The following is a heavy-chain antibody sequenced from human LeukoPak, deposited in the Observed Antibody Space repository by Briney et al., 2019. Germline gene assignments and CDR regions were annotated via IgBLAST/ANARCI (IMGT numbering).Heavy chain of an antibody. CDR1: GGTLSTYS. J-gene: IGHJ6*02. D-gene: IGHD4-23*01. V-gene: IGHV1-69*01. CDR3: ARGLSRWSTPASSYYYRMDV. CDR2: IIPIFNTI. Sequence: SVRVSCTASGGTLSTYSISWVRQAPRQGLEWMGGIIPIFNTINYAQRFQSRVTLTADESTNTAYMELSSLRSEDTAVYYCARGLSRWSTPASSYYYRMDVWGQGTTVAVSS.